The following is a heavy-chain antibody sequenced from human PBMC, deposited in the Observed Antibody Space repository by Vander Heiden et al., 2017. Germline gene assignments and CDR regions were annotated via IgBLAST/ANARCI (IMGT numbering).Heavy chain of an antibody. CDR1: RFPFSYYT. D-gene: IGHD2-15*01. CDR3: ARDPKLYGAFGPYFDY. CDR2: ISATGVTI. Sequence: EVQLVQSGGGLVQPGGSLRLSCGASRFPFSYYTMRLVRQVAGKGLEWISYISATGVTIYYAQSVEGRFTISRDNVKNSLYLQMNNLRDDDTGVYYCARDPKLYGAFGPYFDYWGQGVLVTVAS. V-gene: IGHV3-48*02. J-gene: IGHJ4*02.